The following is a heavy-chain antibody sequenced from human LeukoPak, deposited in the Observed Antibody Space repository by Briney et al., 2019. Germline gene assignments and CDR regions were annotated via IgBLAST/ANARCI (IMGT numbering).Heavy chain of an antibody. V-gene: IGHV4-4*07. Sequence: SETLSLTCTVSGGSISSYYWSWIRQPAGKGLEWIGRIYTSGSTNYNPSLKSRVTMSVDTSKNQFSLKLSSVTAADTAVYYCAREYSSSWFGIRYYYYYYMDVWGKGTTVTVSS. CDR1: GGSISSYY. J-gene: IGHJ6*03. D-gene: IGHD6-13*01. CDR3: AREYSSSWFGIRYYYYYYMDV. CDR2: IYTSGST.